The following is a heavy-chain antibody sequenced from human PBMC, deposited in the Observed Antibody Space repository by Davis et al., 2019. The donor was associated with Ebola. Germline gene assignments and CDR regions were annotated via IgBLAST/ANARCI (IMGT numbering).Heavy chain of an antibody. CDR1: GFTFSSYA. V-gene: IGHV3-23*01. J-gene: IGHJ6*03. CDR3: AKVVPGGYQLLYRGGYYYYYMDV. CDR2: ISGSGGST. Sequence: GESLKISCAASGFTFSSYAMSWVRQAPGKGLEWVSAISGSGGSTYYADSVKGRFTISRDNSKNTLYLQMNSLRAEDTAVYYCAKVVPGGYQLLYRGGYYYYYMDVWGKGTTVTVSS. D-gene: IGHD2-2*02.